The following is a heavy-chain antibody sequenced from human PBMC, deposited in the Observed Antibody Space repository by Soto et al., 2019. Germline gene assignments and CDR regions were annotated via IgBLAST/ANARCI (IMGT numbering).Heavy chain of an antibody. J-gene: IGHJ3*02. Sequence: QVQLQESGPGLVKPSQTLSLTCTVSGGSISSGGYYWSWIRQHPGKGLEWIGYLYYSGSTYYNPSLKSRVTISVDTSKNQFSLKLISVTAADTAVYYCAREGYDILTEAVAFDIWGQGTMVTVSS. CDR3: AREGYDILTEAVAFDI. V-gene: IGHV4-31*03. D-gene: IGHD3-9*01. CDR2: LYYSGST. CDR1: GGSISSGGYY.